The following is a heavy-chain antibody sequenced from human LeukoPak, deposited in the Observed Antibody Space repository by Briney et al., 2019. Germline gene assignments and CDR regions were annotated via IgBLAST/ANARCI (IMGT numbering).Heavy chain of an antibody. V-gene: IGHV4-34*01. Sequence: SETLSLTCAVYGGSFSGYYWSWIRQPPRKGLEWIGEINHSGSTNYNPSLKSRVTISVDTSKNQFSLKLSSVTAADTAVYYCASGPYSSSFELDAFDIWGQGTMVTVSS. J-gene: IGHJ3*02. D-gene: IGHD6-6*01. CDR3: ASGPYSSSFELDAFDI. CDR2: INHSGST. CDR1: GGSFSGYY.